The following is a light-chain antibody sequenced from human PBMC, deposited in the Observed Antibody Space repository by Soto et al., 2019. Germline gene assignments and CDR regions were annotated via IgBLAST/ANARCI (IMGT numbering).Light chain of an antibody. CDR2: AAS. J-gene: IGKJ1*01. CDR1: QGIIDY. Sequence: DIQMTQSPSSLSASVGDRVTITCRASQGIIDYLAWYQQKPGKVPKLLIYAASTLQSGVPSRFSCSGSGTDFTLTISSLQPEDVATYYCQKYNTAPQTFGPGTRVEIK. CDR3: QKYNTAPQT. V-gene: IGKV1-27*01.